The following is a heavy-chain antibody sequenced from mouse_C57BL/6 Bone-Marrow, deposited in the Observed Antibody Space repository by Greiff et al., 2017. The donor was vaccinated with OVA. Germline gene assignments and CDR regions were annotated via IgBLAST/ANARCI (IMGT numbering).Heavy chain of an antibody. V-gene: IGHV5-12*01. CDR3: ARHADYYGSSFAY. Sequence: EVQVVESGGGLVQPGGSLKLSCAASGFTFSDYYMYWVRQTPEKRLEWVAYISNGGGSTYYPDTVKGRFTISRDNAKNTLYLQMSRLKSEDTAMYYCARHADYYGSSFAYWGQGTLVTVSA. CDR1: GFTFSDYY. J-gene: IGHJ3*01. D-gene: IGHD1-1*01. CDR2: ISNGGGST.